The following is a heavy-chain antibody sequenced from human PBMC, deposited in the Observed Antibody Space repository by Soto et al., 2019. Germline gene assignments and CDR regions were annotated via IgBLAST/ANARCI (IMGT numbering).Heavy chain of an antibody. CDR2: ISGSGGTT. V-gene: IGHV3-23*01. CDR1: GFTFRNYA. Sequence: EVQLLESGGGLVQPGRSLRLSCAASGFTFRNYAMSWVRQAPGQGLDWVSAISGSGGTTYYADSVKGRFTISRDNSKNTLLLKMNSLRAEDAAVYYCAKFFVETGSNSGWPWSFHYWGQGTLVTVSS. CDR3: AKFFVETGSNSGWPWSFHY. J-gene: IGHJ4*02. D-gene: IGHD6-25*01.